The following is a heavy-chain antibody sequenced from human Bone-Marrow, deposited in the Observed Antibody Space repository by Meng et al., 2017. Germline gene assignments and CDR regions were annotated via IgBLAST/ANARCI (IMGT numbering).Heavy chain of an antibody. CDR3: ARGSGNCYYYGMDV. CDR1: GFTFSSDG. Sequence: GESLMISCAASGFTFSSDGMHWVRQAPGRGLGWVAVIWYEGSNKYYADSVKGRFTISRDNSKNTLYLQMNSLRAEDTAGYYCARGSGNCYYYGMDVWGHGTTVTVSS. CDR2: IWYEGSNK. J-gene: IGHJ6*02. D-gene: IGHD1-1*01. V-gene: IGHV3-33*01.